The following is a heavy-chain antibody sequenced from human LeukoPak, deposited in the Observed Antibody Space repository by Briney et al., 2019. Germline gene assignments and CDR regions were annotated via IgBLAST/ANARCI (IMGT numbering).Heavy chain of an antibody. Sequence: QPGGSLRLSCAASGFTFSSYEMNWVRQAPGKGLEWVSYISSSGSTIYYADSVKGRFTISRDNAKNSLYLQMNGLRAEDTAVYYCAKKYTAAGPKSNWFDPWGQGTLVTVSS. CDR3: AKKYTAAGPKSNWFDP. CDR1: GFTFSSYE. V-gene: IGHV3-48*03. J-gene: IGHJ5*02. CDR2: ISSSGSTI. D-gene: IGHD6-13*01.